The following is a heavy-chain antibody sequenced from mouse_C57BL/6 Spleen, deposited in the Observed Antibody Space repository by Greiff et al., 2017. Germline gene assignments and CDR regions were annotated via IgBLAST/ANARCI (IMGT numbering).Heavy chain of an antibody. CDR1: GYTFTDYN. V-gene: IGHV1-22*01. J-gene: IGHJ1*03. Sequence: VQLQQSGPELVKPGASVKMSCKASGYTFTDYNMHWVKQSHGKSLEWIGYINPNNGGTSYNQKFKGKATLTVNKSSSTAYMELRSLTSEDSAVYYCARGYGSSYVGYFDVWGTGTTVTVSS. D-gene: IGHD1-1*01. CDR2: INPNNGGT. CDR3: ARGYGSSYVGYFDV.